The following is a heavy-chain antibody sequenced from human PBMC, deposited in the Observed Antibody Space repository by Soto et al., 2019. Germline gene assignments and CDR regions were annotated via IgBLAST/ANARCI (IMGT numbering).Heavy chain of an antibody. Sequence: SETLSLTCTVSGGSMNNYLWSWIRQTPGDGLEWIGYIHVTGNTYHNPSLKSPVTISIDASKTQFFLTLTSVTAADTAVYYCARGTFFDRYQPFDAWGRGILVTVSS. CDR2: IHVTGNT. V-gene: IGHV4-59*01. CDR3: ARGTFFDRYQPFDA. J-gene: IGHJ4*02. CDR1: GGSMNNYL. D-gene: IGHD1-20*01.